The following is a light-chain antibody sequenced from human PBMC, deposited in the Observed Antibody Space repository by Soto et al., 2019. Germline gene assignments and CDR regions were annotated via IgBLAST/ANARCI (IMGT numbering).Light chain of an antibody. V-gene: IGKV3-20*01. CDR1: QSVSSSY. J-gene: IGKJ5*01. CDR3: QPYGSSPGGIT. Sequence: EIVLTQSPGTLSLSPGERATLSCRASQSVSSSYLAWYQQKPGQAPRLLIYGASSRANGIPDRFSGSGSGTDFTLTISTLEPEDFAVYYCQPYGSSPGGITLGTGTRLEIK. CDR2: GAS.